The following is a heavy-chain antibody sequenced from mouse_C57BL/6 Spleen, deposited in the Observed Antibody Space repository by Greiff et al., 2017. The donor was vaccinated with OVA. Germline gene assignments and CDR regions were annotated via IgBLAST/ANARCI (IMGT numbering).Heavy chain of an antibody. D-gene: IGHD1-1*01. CDR1: GYTFTSYW. Sequence: QVQLQQPGAELVMPGASVKLSCKASGYTFTSYWMHWVKQRPGQGLEWIGEIDPSDSYTNYNQKFKGKSTLTVDKSSSTAYMQLSSLTAEDSAVYYCARRGYGSSSWLAYWGQGTLVTVSA. V-gene: IGHV1-69*01. CDR3: ARRGYGSSSWLAY. J-gene: IGHJ3*01. CDR2: IDPSDSYT.